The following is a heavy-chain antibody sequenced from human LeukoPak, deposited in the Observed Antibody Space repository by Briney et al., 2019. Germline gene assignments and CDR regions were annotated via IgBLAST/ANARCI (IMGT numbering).Heavy chain of an antibody. CDR3: TRATVSDAFDI. J-gene: IGHJ3*02. CDR2: IRSKANSYAT. V-gene: IGHV3-73*01. Sequence: PGGSLRLSCAASGFTFSGSAMHWVRQASGKGLEWVGRIRSKANSYATAYDASVKGRLTISRDDSKSTAYLQMNSLKTEDTAVYYCTRATVSDAFDIWGQGTMVTVSS. CDR1: GFTFSGSA. D-gene: IGHD4-17*01.